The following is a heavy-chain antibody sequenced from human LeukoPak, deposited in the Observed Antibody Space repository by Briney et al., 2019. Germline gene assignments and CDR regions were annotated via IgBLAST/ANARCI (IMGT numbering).Heavy chain of an antibody. Sequence: SVKVSCKASGGTFSSYAISWVRQAPGQGLEWMGGIIPIFGTANYAQKFQGRVTITADQSTSTAYMDLSSLRSEDTAVYYFAGEPTTASDAFDIWGQGTMVTVSS. CDR3: AGEPTTASDAFDI. V-gene: IGHV1-69*13. CDR2: IIPIFGTA. J-gene: IGHJ3*02. CDR1: GGTFSSYA. D-gene: IGHD4-17*01.